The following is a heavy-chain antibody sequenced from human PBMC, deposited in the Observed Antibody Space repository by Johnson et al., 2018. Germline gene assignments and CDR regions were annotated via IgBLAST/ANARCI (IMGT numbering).Heavy chain of an antibody. V-gene: IGHV4-59*01. CDR1: GGSTSLYY. CDR2: IYYSGST. CDR3: AKDPPGYFYMDI. Sequence: QVQLQESGPGLVKPSETLSLTCIVSGGSTSLYYWNWIRQPPGKGLEWIGHIYYSGSTNYNPSLKSRVTISVDTSKTQFSLKLTSVTAADAAVYYSAKDPPGYFYMDIWGEGTTVTVSS. J-gene: IGHJ6*03.